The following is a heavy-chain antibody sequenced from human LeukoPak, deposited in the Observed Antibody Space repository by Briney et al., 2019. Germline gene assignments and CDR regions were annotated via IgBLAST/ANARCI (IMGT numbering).Heavy chain of an antibody. D-gene: IGHD2-21*01. CDR3: ARECGGGYHAGGPKY. CDR2: ARNDGSNG. CDR1: GFVFSGYG. Sequence: PGGSLSLSCPACGFVFSGYGMHWVRQAPGKRLAWVAVARNDGSNGYYADSMKGRFIISRDSYKHKLYLQMNSLTAERPAVCPFARECGGGYHAGGPKYWGLGTLVPVSS. J-gene: IGHJ4*02. V-gene: IGHV3-33*08.